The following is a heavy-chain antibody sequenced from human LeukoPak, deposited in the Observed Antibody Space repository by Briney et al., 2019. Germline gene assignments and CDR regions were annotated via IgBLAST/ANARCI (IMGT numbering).Heavy chain of an antibody. CDR2: ISTGGST. J-gene: IGHJ4*02. V-gene: IGHV3-53*01. CDR3: ARDDYYDSSGLDY. Sequence: GGSLRLSCVASGLTVRRHYMTWVRQAPGKGLEWLSVISTGGSTNYADSVKGRFTISRDNSKNILYLQMNSLRAEDTAVYYCARDDYYDSSGLDYWGQGILVTVSS. CDR1: GLTVRRHY. D-gene: IGHD3-22*01.